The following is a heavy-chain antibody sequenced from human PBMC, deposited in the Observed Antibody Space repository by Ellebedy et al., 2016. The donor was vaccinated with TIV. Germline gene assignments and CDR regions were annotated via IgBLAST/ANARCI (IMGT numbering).Heavy chain of an antibody. CDR2: ISSSSSYI. D-gene: IGHD3-22*01. V-gene: IGHV3-21*01. CDR3: ARDRDSYDNSGYLGY. Sequence: PGGSLRLSCAASGFTFSSYSMNRVRQAPGKGLEWVSSISSSSSYIYYADSVKGRFTITRDNAKNSLDLQMNSLRAEDQAVYYCARDRDSYDNSGYLGYWGQGTLVSVSS. J-gene: IGHJ4*02. CDR1: GFTFSSYS.